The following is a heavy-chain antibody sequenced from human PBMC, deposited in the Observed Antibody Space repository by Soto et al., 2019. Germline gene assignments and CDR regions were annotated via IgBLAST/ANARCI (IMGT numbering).Heavy chain of an antibody. CDR3: ATTCSTTSCPMGGMDV. CDR1: GFTFSSYN. Sequence: GGSLRLSCAASGFTFSSYNMNWVRQAPGKGLEWVSSISSSSGTYIYYADSVKGRFTISRDNAKNSLFLQMNRLRAEDTAVYYCATTCSTTSCPMGGMDVWGQGTTVTVSS. D-gene: IGHD2-2*01. CDR2: ISSSSGTYI. J-gene: IGHJ6*02. V-gene: IGHV3-21*01.